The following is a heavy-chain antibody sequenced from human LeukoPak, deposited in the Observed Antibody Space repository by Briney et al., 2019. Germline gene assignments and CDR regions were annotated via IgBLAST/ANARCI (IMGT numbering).Heavy chain of an antibody. CDR3: ARDHFPYDSSGYYSDFDY. CDR1: GFTFSSYA. V-gene: IGHV3-30*01. J-gene: IGHJ4*02. CDR2: ISYDGGNK. D-gene: IGHD3-22*01. Sequence: GRSLRLSCAASGFTFSSYAMHWVRQAPGKGLEWVAVISYDGGNKYYADSVKGRFTISRDNSKNTLYLQMNSLRAEDTAVYYCARDHFPYDSSGYYSDFDYWGQGTLVTVSS.